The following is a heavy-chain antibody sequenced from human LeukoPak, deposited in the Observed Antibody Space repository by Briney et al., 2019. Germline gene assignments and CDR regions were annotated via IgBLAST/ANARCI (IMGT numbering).Heavy chain of an antibody. V-gene: IGHV1-46*03. D-gene: IGHD3-3*01. CDR2: INPSGGGT. Sequence: ASVKVSCKASGYTFTSYYMHWVRQAPGQGLEWMGIINPSGGGTSYAQKFQGRVTMTRDTSTSTVYMELSSLRSEDTAVYYCARATIFGVVTYPLFFDYWGQGTLVTVSS. J-gene: IGHJ4*02. CDR3: ARATIFGVVTYPLFFDY. CDR1: GYTFTSYY.